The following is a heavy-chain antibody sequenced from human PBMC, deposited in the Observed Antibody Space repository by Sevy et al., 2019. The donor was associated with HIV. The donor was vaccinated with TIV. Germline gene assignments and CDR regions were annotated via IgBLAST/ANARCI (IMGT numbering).Heavy chain of an antibody. J-gene: IGHJ6*02. CDR1: GFTFRNAW. CDR3: RADIVVQSLYSYDFSTFNPDLPHNSGADV. D-gene: IGHD3-16*01. CDR2: IRNDPDGGTP. V-gene: IGHV3-15*01. Sequence: GGALRLSCTASGFTFRNAWMTWVRQVPGKGLEWVGRIRNDPDGGTPDYAAPVRGRFTIPRDDSKSTLYLQMNSLETDDTALYYCRADIVVQSLYSYDFSTFNPDLPHNSGADVWGQGTTVTVSS.